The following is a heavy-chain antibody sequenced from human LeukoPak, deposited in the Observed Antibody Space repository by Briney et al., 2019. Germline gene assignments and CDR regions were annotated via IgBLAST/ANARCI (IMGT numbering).Heavy chain of an antibody. CDR2: IDWDDDK. CDR3: ARIRYFDYYNYGMDV. Sequence: SGPALVKPTQTLTLTCTFSGFSLSTSGMCVSWIRQPPGKALEWLALIDWDDDKYYSTSLKTRLTISRDTSKNQVVLTMTNMDPVDTATYYCARIRYFDYYNYGMDVWGQGTTVTVSS. V-gene: IGHV2-70*13. CDR1: GFSLSTSGMC. J-gene: IGHJ6*02. D-gene: IGHD3-9*01.